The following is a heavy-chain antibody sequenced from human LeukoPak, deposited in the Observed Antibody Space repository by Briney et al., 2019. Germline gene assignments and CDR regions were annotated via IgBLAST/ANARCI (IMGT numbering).Heavy chain of an antibody. Sequence: ASVKVSCKASGYTFTGYYIHWVRQAPGQGLEWMGWIHPNYGGTNSAQKFQGRVTMTRDMSTSTAYMELSSLRSEDTAVYYCAREDMTTATVPYFDYWGQGTLVTVSS. D-gene: IGHD4-17*01. V-gene: IGHV1-2*02. CDR3: AREDMTTATVPYFDY. CDR2: IHPNYGGT. J-gene: IGHJ4*02. CDR1: GYTFTGYY.